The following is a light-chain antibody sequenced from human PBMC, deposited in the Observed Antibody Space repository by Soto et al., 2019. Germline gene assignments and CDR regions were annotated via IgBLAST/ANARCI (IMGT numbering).Light chain of an antibody. Sequence: QSALTQPASVSGSPGQSITISCTGISSDVGGYNYVSWYQQHPGKAPKLMIYDVSNRPSGVSNRFSGSKSGNTASLTISGLQAEDEADYYCSSYTSCSTVFGGGTKLTVL. V-gene: IGLV2-14*01. CDR3: SSYTSCSTV. CDR2: DVS. J-gene: IGLJ2*01. CDR1: SSDVGGYNY.